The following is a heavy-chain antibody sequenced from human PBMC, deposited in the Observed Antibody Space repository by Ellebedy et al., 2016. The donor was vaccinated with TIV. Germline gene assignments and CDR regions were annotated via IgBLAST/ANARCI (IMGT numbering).Heavy chain of an antibody. CDR1: GFTFSSYG. CDR3: ASERGIAVAGMQDGQVAHDY. J-gene: IGHJ4*02. V-gene: IGHV3-33*01. Sequence: PGGSLRLSCAASGFTFSSYGMHWVRQAPGKGLEWVAVIWYDGSNKYYADSVKGRFTISIDNSKNTRDLQMNSLRAEDTAVYYCASERGIAVAGMQDGQVAHDYWGQGTLVTVSS. CDR2: IWYDGSNK. D-gene: IGHD6-19*01.